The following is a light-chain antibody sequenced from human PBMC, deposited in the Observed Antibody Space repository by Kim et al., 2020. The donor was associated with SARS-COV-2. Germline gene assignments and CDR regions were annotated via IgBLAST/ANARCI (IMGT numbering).Light chain of an antibody. J-gene: IGKJ4*01. CDR2: GAS. CDR1: QSVSNN. Sequence: SPGERATLSCRASQSVSNNLAWYQQKPGQAPRLLIYGASTRATGIPARFSGSGSGTEFTLTISSLQSEDVAVYYCQQYDDWPPLTFGGGTKVDIK. V-gene: IGKV3-15*01. CDR3: QQYDDWPPLT.